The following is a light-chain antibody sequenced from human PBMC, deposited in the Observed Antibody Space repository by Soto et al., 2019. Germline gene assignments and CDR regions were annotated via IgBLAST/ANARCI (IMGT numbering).Light chain of an antibody. CDR2: SNN. Sequence: QSVLTQPPSTSGTPGQRGTISCSGSSSNIGINAVNWYQQLPGTAPKLLIYSNNQRPSGVPDRFSGSKSGTSASLAISGLQSEGEADYYCAVWDDSLNGVVFGGGTKLTVL. CDR1: SSNIGINA. V-gene: IGLV1-44*01. CDR3: AVWDDSLNGVV. J-gene: IGLJ3*02.